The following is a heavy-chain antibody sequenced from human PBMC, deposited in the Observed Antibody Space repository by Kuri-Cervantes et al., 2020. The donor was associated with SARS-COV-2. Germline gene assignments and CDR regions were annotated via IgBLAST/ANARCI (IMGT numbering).Heavy chain of an antibody. V-gene: IGHV3-21*01. J-gene: IGHJ6*03. CDR2: ISSSSSYI. CDR1: GFTFSSYS. D-gene: IGHD6-6*01. CDR3: ARDGAARRLYMDV. Sequence: GGSLSPSCAASGFTFSSYSMNWVRQLPGKGLEWVSSISSSSSYIYYADSVKGRSTISRDNAKNSLYLQMNSLRAEDTAVYYCARDGAARRLYMDVWGKGTTVTVSS.